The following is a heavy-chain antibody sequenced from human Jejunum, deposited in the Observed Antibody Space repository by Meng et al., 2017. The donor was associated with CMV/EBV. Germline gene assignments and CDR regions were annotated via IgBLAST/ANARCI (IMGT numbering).Heavy chain of an antibody. D-gene: IGHD3-22*01. CDR2: LNPTGGFT. CDR3: ARRSSNYYGFDS. Sequence: QVQLVHSESELKKPGASVKVSCKASGYTFTNNLIHWVRQAPGQGLEWMGVLNPTGGFTTYAQKFQGRVTMTRDTSTSTVYMDLSSLKSEDTAIYYCARRSSNYYGFDSWGQGTLVTVSS. J-gene: IGHJ4*02. CDR1: GYTFTNNL. V-gene: IGHV1-46*01.